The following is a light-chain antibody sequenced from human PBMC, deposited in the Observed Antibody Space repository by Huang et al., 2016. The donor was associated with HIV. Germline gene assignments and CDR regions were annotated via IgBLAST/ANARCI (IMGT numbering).Light chain of an antibody. CDR1: QSVSGRY. CDR3: QQYGTSPIT. CDR2: DAF. V-gene: IGKV3D-20*01. J-gene: IGKJ5*01. Sequence: EIVLTQSPATLSLSPGERATRSCGASQSVSGRYLAWYQQKPGLAPRLLIYDAFSRATGIPDRFSGSGSGTDFTLTISRLEPEDFAVYYCQQYGTSPITFGQGTRLEIK.